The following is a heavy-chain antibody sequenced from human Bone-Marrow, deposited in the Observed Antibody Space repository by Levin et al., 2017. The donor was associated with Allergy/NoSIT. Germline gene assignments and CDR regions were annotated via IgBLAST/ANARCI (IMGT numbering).Heavy chain of an antibody. J-gene: IGHJ4*01. Sequence: SETLSLTCTVSGSSITDGFYWGWIRQSPGKGLEWIGSIYHSGSTYHNPPLKSRVSISVDTSKNQLSLKLSSVSAAAMAVYYCVKGGVRRDGYNHFDSWGHGIVVTVSS. D-gene: IGHD5-24*01. V-gene: IGHV4-38-2*02. CDR3: VKGGVRRDGYNHFDS. CDR2: IYHSGST. CDR1: GSSITDGFY.